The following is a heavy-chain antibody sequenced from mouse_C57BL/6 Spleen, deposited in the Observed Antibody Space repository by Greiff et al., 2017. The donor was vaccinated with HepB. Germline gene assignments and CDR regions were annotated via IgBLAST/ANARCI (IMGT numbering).Heavy chain of an antibody. V-gene: IGHV1-7*01. D-gene: IGHD3-2*02. CDR1: GYTFTSYW. CDR3: ARSSSGYPYYFDY. CDR2: INPSSGYT. J-gene: IGHJ2*01. Sequence: QVHVKQSGAELAKPGASVKLSCKASGYTFTSYWMHWVKQRPGQGLEWIGYINPSSGYTKYNQKFKDKATLTADKSSSTAYMQLSSLTYEDSAVYYCARSSSGYPYYFDYWGQGTTLTVSS.